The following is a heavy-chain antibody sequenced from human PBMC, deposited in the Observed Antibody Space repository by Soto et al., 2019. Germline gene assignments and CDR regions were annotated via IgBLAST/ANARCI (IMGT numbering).Heavy chain of an antibody. J-gene: IGHJ3*02. V-gene: IGHV1-46*01. CDR3: ARGDPLSSPTMRVRRSALDI. Sequence: ASVKVSCKASGYTFTSYYIHWVRQAPGQGLEWMGIINPSGDGTSYAQKFQGRVTMTRDTSTSTVYMELSSLRSEDTAVYYCARGDPLSSPTMRVRRSALDIWDQGTMVTVSS. CDR1: GYTFTSYY. D-gene: IGHD3-22*01. CDR2: INPSGDGT.